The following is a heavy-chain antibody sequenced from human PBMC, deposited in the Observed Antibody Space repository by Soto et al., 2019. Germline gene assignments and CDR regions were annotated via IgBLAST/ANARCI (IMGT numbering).Heavy chain of an antibody. D-gene: IGHD3-16*01. J-gene: IGHJ5*02. CDR2: TYYRSKWYN. Sequence: KQSQTLSLTCSISGDSVSSNSAAWNWIRQSPSRGLEWLGRTYYRSKWYNDYAVSVKSRITINPGTSKNQFSLQLNSVTPEDTAVYYCARHLDYDYVWGSYWFDPWGQGTLVTVSS. V-gene: IGHV6-1*01. CDR1: GDSVSSNSAA. CDR3: ARHLDYDYVWGSYWFDP.